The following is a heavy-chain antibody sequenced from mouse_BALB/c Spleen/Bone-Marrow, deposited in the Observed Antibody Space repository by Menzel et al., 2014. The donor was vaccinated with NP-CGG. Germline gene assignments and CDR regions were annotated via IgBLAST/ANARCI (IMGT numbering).Heavy chain of an antibody. D-gene: IGHD1-1*01. CDR3: ARVGYGSSYDWFAY. J-gene: IGHJ3*01. V-gene: IGHV1-67*01. CDR1: GYTFTDYA. CDR2: ISTYSGNT. Sequence: QVQLQQSGPELVRPGVSVKISCKGSGYTFTDYAMHWVKQSHAKSLEWIGVISTYSGNTNYNQKFKGKATVTVDKSSSTAYMELARLTSEDSAIYYCARVGYGSSYDWFAYWGQGTLVTVSA.